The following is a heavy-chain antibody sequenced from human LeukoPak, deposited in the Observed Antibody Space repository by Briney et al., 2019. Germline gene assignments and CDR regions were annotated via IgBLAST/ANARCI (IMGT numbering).Heavy chain of an antibody. D-gene: IGHD1-26*01. V-gene: IGHV4-39*01. Sequence: SETLSLTCTVSGGSISSGGYYWSWIRQHPGKGLEWIGYIYYSGSTYYNPSLKSRVTISVDTSKNQFSLKLSSVTAADTAVYYCARHFLKGGSYYVDWGQGTLVTVSS. CDR2: IYYSGST. J-gene: IGHJ4*02. CDR3: ARHFLKGGSYYVD. CDR1: GGSISSGGYY.